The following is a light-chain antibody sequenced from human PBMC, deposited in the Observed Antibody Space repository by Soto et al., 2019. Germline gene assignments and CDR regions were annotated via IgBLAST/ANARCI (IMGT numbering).Light chain of an antibody. V-gene: IGKV3-15*01. CDR1: QSVSNN. CDR2: GAS. CDR3: QQYNNWPPYT. J-gene: IGKJ2*01. Sequence: EIVMTQSRATLSVSPGERATLSCRASQSVSNNLAWYQQKPGQAPRLLIYGASTRATGIPARFSGSRSGTEFTLTISSLQSEDFAVYYCQQYNNWPPYTFGQGTKLEIK.